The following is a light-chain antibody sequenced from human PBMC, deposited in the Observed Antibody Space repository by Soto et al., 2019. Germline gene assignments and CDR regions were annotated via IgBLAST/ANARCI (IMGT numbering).Light chain of an antibody. Sequence: EIVMTQSPATLSVSPGERATLSCRASQSVSYYLAWYQQKPGQAPRLLIYDASNRATGIPARFSGSGSGTDFTLTISSLEPEDFAVYYCQQRSNWLITFGQGTRLEIK. CDR2: DAS. J-gene: IGKJ5*01. CDR1: QSVSYY. V-gene: IGKV3-11*01. CDR3: QQRSNWLIT.